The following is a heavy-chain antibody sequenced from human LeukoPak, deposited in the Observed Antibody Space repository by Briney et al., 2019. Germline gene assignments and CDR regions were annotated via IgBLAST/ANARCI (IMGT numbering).Heavy chain of an antibody. Sequence: GGSLRLSCAASGFTFSSYSMNWVRQAPGKGLEWVSAISGSGGSTYYADSVKGRFTISRDNSKSTLYLQMNSLRAEDTAVYYCAKQDYDFWSGYYTGGLDYWGQGTLVTVSS. J-gene: IGHJ4*02. D-gene: IGHD3-3*01. CDR2: ISGSGGST. CDR1: GFTFSSYS. V-gene: IGHV3-23*01. CDR3: AKQDYDFWSGYYTGGLDY.